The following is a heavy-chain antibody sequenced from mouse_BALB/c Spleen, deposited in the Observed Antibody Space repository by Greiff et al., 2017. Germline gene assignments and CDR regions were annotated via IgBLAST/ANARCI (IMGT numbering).Heavy chain of an antibody. CDR2: IHYSGST. V-gene: IGHV3-1*02. J-gene: IGHJ4*01. CDR1: GYSITSGYS. D-gene: IGHD1-2*01. Sequence: EVKLVESGPDLVKPSQSLSLTCTVTGYSITSGYSWHWIRQFPGNKLEWMGYIHYSGSTNYNPSLKSRISITRDTSKNQFFLQLNSVTTEDTATYYCARGGHLALLRLPGAMDYWGQGTSVTVSS. CDR3: ARGGHLALLRLPGAMDY.